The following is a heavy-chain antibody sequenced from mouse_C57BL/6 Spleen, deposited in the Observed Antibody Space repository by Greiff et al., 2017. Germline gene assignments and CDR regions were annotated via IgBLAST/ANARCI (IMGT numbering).Heavy chain of an antibody. J-gene: IGHJ3*01. V-gene: IGHV1-26*01. Sequence: VQLQQSGPELVKPGASVKISCKASGYTFTDYYMNWVKQSHGKSLEWIGDINPNNGGTSYNQKFKGKATLTVDKSSSTAYMELRSLTSEDSAVYYCARRGDSSGYWFAYWAQGTLVTVSA. D-gene: IGHD3-2*02. CDR3: ARRGDSSGYWFAY. CDR1: GYTFTDYY. CDR2: INPNNGGT.